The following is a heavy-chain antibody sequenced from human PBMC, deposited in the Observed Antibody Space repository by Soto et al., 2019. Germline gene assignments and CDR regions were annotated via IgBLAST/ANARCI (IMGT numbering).Heavy chain of an antibody. J-gene: IGHJ6*03. D-gene: IGHD6-19*01. Sequence: GGSLRLSCAASGFTFSSYWMSWVRQAPGKGLEWVANIKQDGSEKYYVDSVKGRFTISRDNAKNSLYLQMNSLRAEDTAVYYCARDQGRQWPYYMDVWGKGTTVTVSS. CDR1: GFTFSSYW. CDR3: ARDQGRQWPYYMDV. CDR2: IKQDGSEK. V-gene: IGHV3-7*01.